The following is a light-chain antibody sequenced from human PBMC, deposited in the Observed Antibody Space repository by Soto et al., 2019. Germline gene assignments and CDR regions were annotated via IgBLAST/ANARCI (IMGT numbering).Light chain of an antibody. CDR2: KVS. CDR3: MQGTPWPISI. Sequence: DVVMTQSPLSLPVTLGQPASISCRSSQSLVYSDGNTYLNWFQQRPGQSPRRLIYKVSNRDSGVPDRFSGSGAGRDFTLKISRLEAEDVGVYYCMQGTPWPISIFGPGTKVDIK. CDR1: QSLVYSDGNTY. V-gene: IGKV2-30*01. J-gene: IGKJ3*01.